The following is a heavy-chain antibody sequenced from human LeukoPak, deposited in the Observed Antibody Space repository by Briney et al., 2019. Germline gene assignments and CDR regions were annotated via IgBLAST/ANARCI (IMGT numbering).Heavy chain of an antibody. V-gene: IGHV4-38-2*02. J-gene: IGHJ4*02. Sequence: SETLSLTCTVSGYSISSGYYRGWIRQPPGKGLEWIGSIYHSGSTYYNPSLKSRVTISVDTSKNQFSLKLSSVTAADTAVYYCARGISGYEPLYYFDYWGQGTLVTVSS. CDR2: IYHSGST. D-gene: IGHD5-12*01. CDR3: ARGISGYEPLYYFDY. CDR1: GYSISSGYY.